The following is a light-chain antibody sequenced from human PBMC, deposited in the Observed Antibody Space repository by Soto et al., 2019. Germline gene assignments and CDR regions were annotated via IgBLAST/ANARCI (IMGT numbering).Light chain of an antibody. J-gene: IGKJ1*01. CDR1: QKIDDW. CDR2: RAS. CDR3: QHDQRWT. V-gene: IGKV1-5*03. Sequence: DVQMTQSPSTLAASVGDRVTITCRASQKIDDWMAWYQQKPGKAPKLLIYRASNLESGVPSRFSGSGSGTEFTITISSLHPDDFATYYCQHDQRWTVGQGTKAEIK.